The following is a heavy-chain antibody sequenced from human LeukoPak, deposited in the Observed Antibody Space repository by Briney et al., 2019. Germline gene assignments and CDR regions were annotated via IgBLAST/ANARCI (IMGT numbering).Heavy chain of an antibody. D-gene: IGHD5-18*01. Sequence: ASVKVSCKASGYTFTGYYMHWVRQAPGQGLEWMGWINPNSGDTNYAQRFQGRVTMTRDTSISAAYMELSRLRSDDTAVYYCARVSEGGYSSFVFDYWGQGTLVTVSS. J-gene: IGHJ4*02. CDR3: ARVSEGGYSSFVFDY. CDR2: INPNSGDT. CDR1: GYTFTGYY. V-gene: IGHV1-2*02.